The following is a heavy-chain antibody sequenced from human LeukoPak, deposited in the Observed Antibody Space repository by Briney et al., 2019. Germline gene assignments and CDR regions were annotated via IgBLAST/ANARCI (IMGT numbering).Heavy chain of an antibody. J-gene: IGHJ3*02. CDR1: GGSISSSSYY. D-gene: IGHD3-22*01. Sequence: SETLSLTCTVSGGSISSSSYYCGWIRQPPGKGLEWIGSIYYSGSTYYNPSLKSRVTISVDTSKNQFSLKLSSVTAADTAVYYCARYAADGDMIVVVIYSVLGAFDIWGQGTMVTVSS. CDR2: IYYSGST. CDR3: ARYAADGDMIVVVIYSVLGAFDI. V-gene: IGHV4-39*07.